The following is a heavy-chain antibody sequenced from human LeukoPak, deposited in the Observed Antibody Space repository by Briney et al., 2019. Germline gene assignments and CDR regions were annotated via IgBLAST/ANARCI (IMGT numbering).Heavy chain of an antibody. Sequence: SETLSLTCTVSGGSISSSSYYWGWIRQPPGKGLEWIGSIYYGGSTYYNPSLKSRVTISVDTSKNQFSLKLSSVTAADTAVYYCARAGGSYTYFDYWGQGTLVTVSS. CDR2: IYYGGST. CDR1: GGSISSSSYY. CDR3: ARAGGSYTYFDY. V-gene: IGHV4-39*07. J-gene: IGHJ4*02. D-gene: IGHD1-26*01.